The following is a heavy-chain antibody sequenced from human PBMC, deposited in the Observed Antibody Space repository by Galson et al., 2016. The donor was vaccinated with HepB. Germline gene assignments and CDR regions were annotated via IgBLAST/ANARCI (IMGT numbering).Heavy chain of an antibody. CDR2: MYYSGSP. J-gene: IGHJ3*02. V-gene: IGHV4-59*01. Sequence: SETLSLTCTVSGGSMRNYPWSWIRQPPGKGPECIGYMYYSGSPKYNPSLKSRVTMLVDTSKNQLYLKLTSVTAADTAVYYCARDRGIAAVGDDPFEIWGQGTMVTVSS. D-gene: IGHD6-13*01. CDR3: ARDRGIAAVGDDPFEI. CDR1: GGSMRNYP.